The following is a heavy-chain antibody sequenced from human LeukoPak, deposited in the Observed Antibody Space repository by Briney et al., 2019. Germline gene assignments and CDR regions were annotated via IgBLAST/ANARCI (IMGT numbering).Heavy chain of an antibody. V-gene: IGHV3-23*01. CDR3: AKSLGFGEYTHLPFDY. J-gene: IGHJ4*02. CDR1: GFTFSNYA. CDR2: ISTRGLNT. D-gene: IGHD3-10*01. Sequence: GGSLRLSCAASGFTFSNYAMSWVRQAPGKGLEWVSAISTRGLNTYYADSVKGRFTISRDNSKNTPYLQMNSLRAEDTAVYYCAKSLGFGEYTHLPFDYWGQGTLVTVSS.